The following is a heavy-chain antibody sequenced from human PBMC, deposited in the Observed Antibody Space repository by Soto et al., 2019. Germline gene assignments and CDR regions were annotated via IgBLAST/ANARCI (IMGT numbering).Heavy chain of an antibody. CDR2: IYYSGST. J-gene: IGHJ4*02. Sequence: SETLSLTCTVSGGSISSGDYYWSWLRQPPGKGLEWIGYIYYSGSTYYNPSLKSRVTISVDTSKNQFSLKLSSVTAADTAVYYCARAVVIQYYFDHWGQGTLVTVSS. CDR3: ARAVVIQYYFDH. CDR1: GGSISSGDYY. D-gene: IGHD2-21*01. V-gene: IGHV4-30-4*01.